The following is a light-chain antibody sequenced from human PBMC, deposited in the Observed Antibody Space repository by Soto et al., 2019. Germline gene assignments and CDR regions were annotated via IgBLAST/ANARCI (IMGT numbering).Light chain of an antibody. CDR1: QPIRTS. Sequence: DIQMTQSPDSLSASVGDRVTITCRVGQPIRTSLNWYQQKPGIAPKLLIYGASNLQGGVPSRFSGSGSGTDFTLTISSLQPEDFATYYCQQSDSTRPTFGQGTKVEIK. J-gene: IGKJ1*01. CDR3: QQSDSTRPT. V-gene: IGKV1-39*01. CDR2: GAS.